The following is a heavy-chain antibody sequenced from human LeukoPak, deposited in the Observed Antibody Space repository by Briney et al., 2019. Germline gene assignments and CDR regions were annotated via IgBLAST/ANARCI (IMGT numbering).Heavy chain of an antibody. CDR3: ARVARGTSCCFFDY. D-gene: IGHD2-2*01. CDR1: GGSFSGYY. V-gene: IGHV4-34*01. CDR2: INHSGST. J-gene: IGHJ4*02. Sequence: PSETLSLTCAISGGSFSGYYWSWIRQPPGKGLEWIGEINHSGSTNYNPSLKSRVTISVDTSKNQFSLKLSSVTAADTAVYYCARVARGTSCCFFDYWGQGTLVTVSS.